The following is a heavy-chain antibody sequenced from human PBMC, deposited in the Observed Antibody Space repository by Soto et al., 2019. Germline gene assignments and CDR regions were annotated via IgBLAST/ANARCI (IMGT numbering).Heavy chain of an antibody. J-gene: IGHJ4*02. D-gene: IGHD6-19*01. CDR2: ISGSGGST. CDR1: GFTFSSYA. Sequence: GGSLRLSCAASGFTFSSYAMSWVRQAPGKGLEWVSAISGSGGSTYYADSVKGRFTISRDNSKNTLYLQMNSLRAEDTALYYWAKDRYSGSGWYWDYWGQGTLVTVSS. V-gene: IGHV3-23*01. CDR3: AKDRYSGSGWYWDY.